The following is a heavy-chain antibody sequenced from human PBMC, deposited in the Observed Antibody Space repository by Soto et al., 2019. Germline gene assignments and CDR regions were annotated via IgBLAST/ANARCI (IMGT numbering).Heavy chain of an antibody. V-gene: IGHV3-48*03. CDR3: ARAECSSPDCLTAYYSYGLDV. D-gene: IGHD3-9*01. CDR1: GFTFSNFE. CDR2: INTAGSTK. J-gene: IGHJ6*02. Sequence: XESLRLSCAASGFTFSNFEMHGVRQAPGKGLEWVSYINTAGSTKYYAESVKGRFTISRDNARNSLFLQMNSLRAEDTAVYYCARAECSSPDCLTAYYSYGLDVWGQGSTVTVSS.